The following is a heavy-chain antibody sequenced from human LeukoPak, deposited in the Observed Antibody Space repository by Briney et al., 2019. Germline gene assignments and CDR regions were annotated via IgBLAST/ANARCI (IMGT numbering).Heavy chain of an antibody. J-gene: IGHJ4*02. CDR3: ARDHDRYCSGGSCYLCY. CDR1: GYTFTSYY. Sequence: ASVKVSCKASGYTFTSYYMHWVRQAPGQGLEWMGIINPSGGSTSYAQKFQGRVTMTRDTSTSTVYVELSSLRSEDTAVYYCARDHDRYCSGGSCYLCYWGQGTLVTVSS. V-gene: IGHV1-46*01. D-gene: IGHD2-15*01. CDR2: INPSGGST.